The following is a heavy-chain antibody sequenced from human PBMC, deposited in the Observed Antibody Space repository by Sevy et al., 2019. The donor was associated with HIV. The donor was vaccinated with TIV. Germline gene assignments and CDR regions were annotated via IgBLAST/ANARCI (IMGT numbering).Heavy chain of an antibody. CDR3: ARCPGHYSIDY. D-gene: IGHD2-21*01. J-gene: IGHJ4*02. Sequence: GGSLRLSCAVSGFSFDSYGMTWVRQAPGKGLEWLSFIGTAAGVTYYADSVKGRFTISRDNAKNSLYLQMNSLRDEDTAVYYCARCPGHYSIDYWGQGTLVTVSS. CDR1: GFSFDSYG. CDR2: IGTAAGVT. V-gene: IGHV3-48*02.